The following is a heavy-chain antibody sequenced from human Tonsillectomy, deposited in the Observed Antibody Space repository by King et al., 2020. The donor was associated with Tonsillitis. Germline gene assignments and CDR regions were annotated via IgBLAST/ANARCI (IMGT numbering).Heavy chain of an antibody. CDR2: IYSGGST. D-gene: IGHD1-26*01. CDR3: ARFSGSYYYFDY. J-gene: IGHJ4*02. Sequence: VQLVESGGGLVQPGGSLRLSCEASGFTVSSNYMSWVRQAPGKGLEGVSVIYSGGSTYYADSVKGRFTISRDNSKNTLYLQMNSLRAEDTAVYYCARFSGSYYYFDYWGQGTLVTVSS. V-gene: IGHV3-66*01. CDR1: GFTVSSNY.